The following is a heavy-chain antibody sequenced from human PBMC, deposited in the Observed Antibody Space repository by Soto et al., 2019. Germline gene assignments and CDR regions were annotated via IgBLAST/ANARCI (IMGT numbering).Heavy chain of an antibody. CDR2: ISSSSSYI. CDR1: GFTFSIYS. V-gene: IGHV3-21*01. J-gene: IGHJ4*02. CDR3: ARSPGRDGYNNFDY. Sequence: GGSLRLSCAASGFTFSIYSMNWVRQAPGKGLEWVSSISSSSSYIYYADSVKGRFTISRDNAKNSLYLQMNTLRAEDTAVYYCARSPGRDGYNNFDYWGQGTLVTVPQ. D-gene: IGHD1-1*01.